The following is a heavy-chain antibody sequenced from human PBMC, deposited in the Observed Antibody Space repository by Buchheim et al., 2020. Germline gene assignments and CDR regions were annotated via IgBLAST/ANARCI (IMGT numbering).Heavy chain of an antibody. V-gene: IGHV1-69*01. D-gene: IGHD2-2*02. Sequence: QVHLVQSGAEVKKPGSSVKVSCKASGGTFSSYAISWVRQAPGQGLEWMGGIIPIFGTANYAQKFQGRVTITADESTSTAYMELSSLRSEDTAVYYCARALGYCSSTSCHNLPYYYYYYMDVWGKGTT. J-gene: IGHJ6*03. CDR1: GGTFSSYA. CDR2: IIPIFGTA. CDR3: ARALGYCSSTSCHNLPYYYYYYMDV.